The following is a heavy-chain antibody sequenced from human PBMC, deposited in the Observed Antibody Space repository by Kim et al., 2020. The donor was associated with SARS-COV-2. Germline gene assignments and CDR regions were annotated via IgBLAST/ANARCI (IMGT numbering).Heavy chain of an antibody. CDR3: ARRRFYFDY. Sequence: GGSLRLSCAASGFTFSSYWMHWVRQAPGKGLVWVSRINSDGSSTSYAAFVKGRSTTSRDNAKNTPYLQMNSLRAEDTAVYYCARRRFYFDYWGQGTLVTVSS. J-gene: IGHJ4*02. V-gene: IGHV3-74*01. CDR2: INSDGSST. CDR1: GFTFSSYW.